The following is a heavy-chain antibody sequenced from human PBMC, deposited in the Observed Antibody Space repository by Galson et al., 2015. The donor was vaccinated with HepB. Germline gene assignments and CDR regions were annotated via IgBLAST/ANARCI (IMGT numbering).Heavy chain of an antibody. J-gene: IGHJ5*02. CDR3: ARENRNRTYSSSYGGGNWFDP. CDR1: GGTFSSYA. CDR2: IIPIFGTA. V-gene: IGHV1-69*13. Sequence: SVKVSCKASGGTFSSYAISWVRQAPGQGLEWMGGIIPIFGTANYAQKFQGRVTITADESTSTAYMELSSLRSEDTAVYYCARENRNRTYSSSYGGGNWFDPWGQGTLVTVSS. D-gene: IGHD6-6*01.